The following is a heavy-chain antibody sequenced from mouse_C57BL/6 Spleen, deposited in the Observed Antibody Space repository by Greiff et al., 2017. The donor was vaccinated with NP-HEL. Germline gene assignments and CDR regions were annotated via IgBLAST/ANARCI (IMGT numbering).Heavy chain of an antibody. CDR2: IRNKANGYTT. CDR3: ARMGGTDYAMDY. Sequence: DVQLVESGGGLVQPGGSLSLSCAASGFTFIDYYMSWVRQPPGKALEWLGFIRNKANGYTTEYSASVKGRFTISRDNSQSILYLQMNALRAEDSATYYCARMGGTDYAMDYWGQGTSVTVSS. CDR1: GFTFIDYY. D-gene: IGHD2-14*01. J-gene: IGHJ4*01. V-gene: IGHV7-3*01.